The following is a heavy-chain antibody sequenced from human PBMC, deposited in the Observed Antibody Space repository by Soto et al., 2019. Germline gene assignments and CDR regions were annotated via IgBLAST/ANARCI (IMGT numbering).Heavy chain of an antibody. CDR2: ISGSGGST. J-gene: IGHJ3*02. Sequence: GRSLRRSCAPAGVTCSDYAMSWVRQAPGKGLEWVSAISGSGGSTYYADSVKGRFTISRDNSKNSLYLQMNSLRAEDTAVYYCAKDTIPDIWGQGTMVTVSS. CDR3: AKDTIPDI. D-gene: IGHD3-10*01. CDR1: GVTCSDYA. V-gene: IGHV3-23*01.